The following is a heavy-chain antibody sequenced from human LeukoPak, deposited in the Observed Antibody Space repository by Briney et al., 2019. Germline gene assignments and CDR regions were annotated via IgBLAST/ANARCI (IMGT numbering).Heavy chain of an antibody. V-gene: IGHV3-13*04. CDR3: ARGNILTGYDC. J-gene: IGHJ4*02. Sequence: QTGGSLRLSCAASGFTFSSYDMHWVRQATGKGLEWVSAIGIAGDTYYSGSVKGRFTISRENAKNFLYLQMNSLRAGDTAVYYCARGNILTGYDCWGQGTLVTVSS. D-gene: IGHD3-9*01. CDR2: IGIAGDT. CDR1: GFTFSSYD.